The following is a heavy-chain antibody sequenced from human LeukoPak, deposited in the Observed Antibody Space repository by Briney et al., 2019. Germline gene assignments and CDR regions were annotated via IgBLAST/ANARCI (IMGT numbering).Heavy chain of an antibody. D-gene: IGHD3-3*01. CDR2: ISYDGSTK. CDR1: GFTFSSHG. V-gene: IGHV3-30*18. J-gene: IGHJ4*02. CDR3: AKDPGFWSGYSDH. Sequence: PGGSLRLSCAASGFTFSSHGMHWVRQAPGKGLEWVTDISYDGSTKYYADSVKGRFTISRDNSKNTLYLQMNSLRPEDTAVYYCAKDPGFWSGYSDHWGQGTLVTVSS.